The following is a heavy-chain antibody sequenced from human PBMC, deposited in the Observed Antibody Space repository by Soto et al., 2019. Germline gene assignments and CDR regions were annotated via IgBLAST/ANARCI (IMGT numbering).Heavy chain of an antibody. D-gene: IGHD3-16*01. J-gene: IGHJ4*02. V-gene: IGHV2-5*02. CDR2: IYWDDAK. Sequence: QITLKESGPTLVKPTQTLTLTCTFSGFSLSTSGVGVGWIRQPPGKALEWLALIYWDDAKHYSPSLKSRLTITKDTSKNQVVLTMTNMDTVDKAAYFCAHKGGGDRILDYWGQGTLVTVSS. CDR3: AHKGGGDRILDY. CDR1: GFSLSTSGVG.